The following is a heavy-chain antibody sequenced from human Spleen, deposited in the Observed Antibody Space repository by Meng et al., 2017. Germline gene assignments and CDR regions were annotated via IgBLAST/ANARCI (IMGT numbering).Heavy chain of an antibody. CDR2: INHGGST. CDR1: GGSFSGYY. V-gene: IGHV4-34*01. Sequence: QVQLQQWGAGLLKPSETLSLTCAVYGGSFSGYYWSWIRQPPGKGLEWIAEINHGGSTNYNPSLKSRVTISVDTSKNHFSLNLTSVTAADTAVYYCTRGKKYYYDSTGYFAYWGQGTLVTVSS. J-gene: IGHJ4*02. D-gene: IGHD3-22*01. CDR3: TRGKKYYYDSTGYFAY.